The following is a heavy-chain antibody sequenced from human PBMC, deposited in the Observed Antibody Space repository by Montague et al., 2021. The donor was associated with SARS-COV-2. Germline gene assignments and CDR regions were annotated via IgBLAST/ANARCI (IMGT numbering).Heavy chain of an antibody. V-gene: IGHV4-59*02. J-gene: IGHJ3*02. Sequence: SETLSLTCTVSGASVGSSDWGWIRQSPGKGLEWIGYIYSVGSTDYNPSLKSRATISRDTSKNQFSLKVRSVTAADTAVYYCARETMTAEAFDIWGQGTMVTVSS. D-gene: IGHD1-14*01. CDR1: GASVGSSD. CDR2: IYSVGST. CDR3: ARETMTAEAFDI.